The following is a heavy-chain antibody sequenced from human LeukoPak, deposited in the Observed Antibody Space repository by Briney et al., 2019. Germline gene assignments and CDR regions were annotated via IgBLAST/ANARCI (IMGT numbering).Heavy chain of an antibody. V-gene: IGHV4-59*12. J-gene: IGHJ4*02. Sequence: SETLSLTCTVSGGSISSYYWSWIRQPPGKGLEWIRYIYYSGSTNYNPSLKSRVTISVDTSKNQFSLKLSSVTAADTAVYYCVTYYYGSSAPKRNYWGQGILVTVSS. CDR2: IYYSGST. CDR1: GGSISSYY. D-gene: IGHD3-22*01. CDR3: VTYYYGSSAPKRNY.